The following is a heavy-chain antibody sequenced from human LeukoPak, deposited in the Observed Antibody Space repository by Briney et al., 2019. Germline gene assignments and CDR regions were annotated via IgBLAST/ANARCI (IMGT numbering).Heavy chain of an antibody. V-gene: IGHV1-69*13. Sequence: SVTVSCTASGGTFSSYAISWVRQAPGQGLEWMGGIIPIFGTANYAQKFQGRVTITADESTSTAYMELSSLRSEDTAVYYCARVPYYCSGGSCYFDYWGQGTLVTVSS. CDR3: ARVPYYCSGGSCYFDY. CDR1: GGTFSSYA. J-gene: IGHJ4*02. D-gene: IGHD2-15*01. CDR2: IIPIFGTA.